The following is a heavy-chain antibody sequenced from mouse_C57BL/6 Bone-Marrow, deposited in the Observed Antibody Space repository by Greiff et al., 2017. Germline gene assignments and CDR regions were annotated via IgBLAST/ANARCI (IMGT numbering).Heavy chain of an antibody. J-gene: IGHJ1*03. CDR1: GYTFTSYW. CDR2: IDPNSGGT. V-gene: IGHV1-72*01. CDR3: SHCNYFYWYFAV. D-gene: IGHD2-1*01. Sequence: VQLQQPGAELVKPGASVKLSCKASGYTFTSYWMPWVKQRPGRGLEWIGRIDPNSGGTKYNEKFKSKATLTVDKPSSSAYMQLSSLTSEDSAVYDRSHCNYFYWYFAVWGTGTTVTVSS.